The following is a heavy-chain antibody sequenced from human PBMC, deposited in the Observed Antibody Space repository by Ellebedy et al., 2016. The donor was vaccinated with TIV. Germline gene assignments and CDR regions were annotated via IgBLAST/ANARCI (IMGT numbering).Heavy chain of an antibody. Sequence: ASVKVSCKASGYTFTSYGISWVRQAPGQGLEWMGWISAYRGDTNYVQKLQGRVTITRDTSASTAYMELSSLRSEDTAVYYCARDPYQMATIRGYFDYWGQGTLVTVSS. J-gene: IGHJ4*02. CDR1: GYTFTSYG. CDR3: ARDPYQMATIRGYFDY. D-gene: IGHD5-12*01. CDR2: ISAYRGDT. V-gene: IGHV1-18*01.